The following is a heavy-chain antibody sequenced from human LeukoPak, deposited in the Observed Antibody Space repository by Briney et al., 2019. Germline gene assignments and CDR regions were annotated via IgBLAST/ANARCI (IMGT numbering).Heavy chain of an antibody. D-gene: IGHD6-25*01. J-gene: IGHJ3*02. V-gene: IGHV3-23*01. CDR3: AKDRGTSLCDAFDI. Sequence: GGTLRLSCAASGLTFSTYGMSWVRQAPGKGLEWVSVIKDRFTISRDNSKNTLYLQMNSLRAEDTAIYYCAKDRGTSLCDAFDIWGQGTMVTVSS. CDR2: I. CDR1: GLTFSTYG.